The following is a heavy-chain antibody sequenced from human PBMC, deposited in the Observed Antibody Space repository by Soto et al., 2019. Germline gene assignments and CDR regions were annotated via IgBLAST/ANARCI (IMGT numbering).Heavy chain of an antibody. CDR3: TRATFGVGMDL. J-gene: IGHJ6*02. Sequence: GGSLRLSCAAFGFTYRSYDMHWVRHVPGKGLEWVSSLGGAGAREYAGSVRGRFTISRDNAKNSLYLQMDSLRVGDTAVYYCTRATFGVGMDLWGQGTPVTVSS. D-gene: IGHD3-10*01. CDR2: LGGAGAR. V-gene: IGHV3-13*01. CDR1: GFTYRSYD.